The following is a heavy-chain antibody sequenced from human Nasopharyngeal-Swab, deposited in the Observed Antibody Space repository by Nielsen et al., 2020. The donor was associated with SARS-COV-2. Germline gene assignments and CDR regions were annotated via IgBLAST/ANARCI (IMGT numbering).Heavy chain of an antibody. D-gene: IGHD2-2*01. V-gene: IGHV4-59*01. CDR2: IYYSGST. CDR3: ARVSPRYCSSTSCYGVDY. CDR1: GGSISSYY. J-gene: IGHJ4*02. Sequence: ETLSLTCTVSGGSISSYYWSWIRQPPGKGLEWIGYIYYSGSTNYNPSLKSRVTISVDTSKNQFSLKLSSVTAADTAVYYCARVSPRYCSSTSCYGVDYWGQGTLVTVSS.